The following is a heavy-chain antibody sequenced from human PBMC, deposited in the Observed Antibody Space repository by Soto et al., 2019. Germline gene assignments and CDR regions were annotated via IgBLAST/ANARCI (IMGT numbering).Heavy chain of an antibody. CDR3: ARVRQRVGYFYYYMDV. Sequence: QVPLLQSGAGVKKPGASVKVSCKASGYTFTNYGITWVRQAPGQGLAWLGWISAYNGDTHYTQRLQGRVTMTTDTPTSTADMEPRGLRSDDTAVYYCARVRQRVGYFYYYMDVWGKGTTGTVAS. D-gene: IGHD6-6*01. J-gene: IGHJ6*03. V-gene: IGHV1-18*01. CDR1: GYTFTNYG. CDR2: ISAYNGDT.